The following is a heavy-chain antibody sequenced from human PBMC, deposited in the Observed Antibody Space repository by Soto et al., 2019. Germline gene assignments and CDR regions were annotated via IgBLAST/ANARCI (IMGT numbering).Heavy chain of an antibody. D-gene: IGHD3-22*01. CDR3: ACDSSGYLDY. V-gene: IGHV1-3*01. J-gene: IGHJ4*02. CDR1: GYTFTTYA. Sequence: ASVKVSCKASGYTFTTYAMHWVRQAPGQRLEWMGWINVGNGDTKYSQKFQGRVTITRDTSASTAHMEPSSLRSEDTAVYYCACDSSGYLDYWGQGTLVTVSS. CDR2: INVGNGDT.